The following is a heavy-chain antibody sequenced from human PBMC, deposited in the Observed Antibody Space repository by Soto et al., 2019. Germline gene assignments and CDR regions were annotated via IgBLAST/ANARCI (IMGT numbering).Heavy chain of an antibody. CDR2: ITGTDNT. V-gene: IGHV3-23*01. CDR1: GFTFTHYA. CDR3: AKVPWGSSRTGGFDY. J-gene: IGHJ4*02. Sequence: EVQLLVSGGDLVQPGGSLRLSCVVSGFTFTHYAMNWVRQAPGKGLEWVSAITGTDNTYYADSVQGRFTISRDSFESTIYLQMNSLKAEDTAVYYCAKVPWGSSRTGGFDYWGQGTLVTVSS. D-gene: IGHD6-6*01.